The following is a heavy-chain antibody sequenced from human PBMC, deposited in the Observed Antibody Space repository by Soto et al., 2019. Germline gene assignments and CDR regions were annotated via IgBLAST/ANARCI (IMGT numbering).Heavy chain of an antibody. CDR3: ARDRAFCSGTNCRRGSIYYYYMDV. Sequence: EVHLVESGGGLVQPGGSLRLSCAASGFTFSGHWMSWVRQAPGQGLEWVAHIKQDGSETFYVGSVKGRFTISRDNAKNPLDLQMNSLRAEDTALYYCARDRAFCSGTNCRRGSIYYYYMDVWGNGTTVTVSS. D-gene: IGHD2-2*01. J-gene: IGHJ6*03. V-gene: IGHV3-7*01. CDR1: GFTFSGHW. CDR2: IKQDGSET.